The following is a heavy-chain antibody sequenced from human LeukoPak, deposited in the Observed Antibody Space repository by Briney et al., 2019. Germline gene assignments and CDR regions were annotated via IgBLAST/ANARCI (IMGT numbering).Heavy chain of an antibody. CDR2: IYSGGST. V-gene: IGHV3-66*02. CDR1: GFTVSSNY. D-gene: IGHD3-9*01. CDR3: AREGGNDILTGYNY. Sequence: GGSLRLSCAASGFTVSSNYMSWVRQAPGKGLEGVSVIYSGGSTYYADSVKGRFTISRDNSKNTLYLQMNSLRAEDTAVYYCAREGGNDILTGYNYWGQGTLVTVSS. J-gene: IGHJ4*02.